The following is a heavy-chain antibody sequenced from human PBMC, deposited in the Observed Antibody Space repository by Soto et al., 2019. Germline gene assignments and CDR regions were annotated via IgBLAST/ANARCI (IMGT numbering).Heavy chain of an antibody. Sequence: PGGSLRLSCAASGFTFSSYSMNWVRQAPGKGLEWVSSISSSSSCIYYADSVKGRFTISRDNAKNSLYLQMNSLRAEDTAVYYWASTSTEYQLLYYFDYWGQGTLVTVSS. CDR1: GFTFSSYS. V-gene: IGHV3-21*01. CDR3: ASTSTEYQLLYYFDY. D-gene: IGHD2-2*01. CDR2: ISSSSSCI. J-gene: IGHJ4*02.